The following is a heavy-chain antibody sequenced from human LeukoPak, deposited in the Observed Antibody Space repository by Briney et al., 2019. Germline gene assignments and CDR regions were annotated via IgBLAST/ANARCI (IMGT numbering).Heavy chain of an antibody. Sequence: GGSLRLSCAASGFTFSSYAMHWVRQAPGKGLEWVSVISYDGSNKYYADSVKGRFTISSDNSKNTLYLQMNSLRAEDTAVYYCARMYYDFWSGTGAFDIWGQGTMVTVSS. CDR2: ISYDGSNK. CDR3: ARMYYDFWSGTGAFDI. D-gene: IGHD3-3*01. V-gene: IGHV3-30-3*01. J-gene: IGHJ3*02. CDR1: GFTFSSYA.